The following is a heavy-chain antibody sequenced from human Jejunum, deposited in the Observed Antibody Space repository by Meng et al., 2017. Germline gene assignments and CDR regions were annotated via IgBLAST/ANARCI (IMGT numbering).Heavy chain of an antibody. CDR2: INTDGTST. Sequence: GESLKISCAASGFTFSSSWMHWVRQAPGKGLVWVSLINTDGTSTKYADSVKGRFTVSRDNAKNTLNLQMDSLGAEDTAVYYYARMFSSGWYDWGVDQWGQGTLVTVSS. J-gene: IGHJ4*02. CDR1: GFTFSSSW. V-gene: IGHV3-74*01. CDR3: ARMFSSGWYDWGVDQ. D-gene: IGHD6-19*01.